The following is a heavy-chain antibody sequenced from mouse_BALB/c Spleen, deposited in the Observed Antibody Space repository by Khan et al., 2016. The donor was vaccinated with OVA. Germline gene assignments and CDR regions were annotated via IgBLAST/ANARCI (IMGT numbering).Heavy chain of an antibody. V-gene: IGHV1-4*01. CDR3: AREGAYYRSDGWFSY. CDR2: INPSNGYT. Sequence: VQLQQSGAELARPGASVKMSCKASGYTFTTYTMHWVKQRPGQGLEWIGYINPSNGYTNYNQKFKDKSTLTADKSSSTAYMQLRSLTSDYSAVYYCAREGAYYRSDGWFSYWGQGTLGTVSA. CDR1: GYTFTTYT. D-gene: IGHD2-14*01. J-gene: IGHJ3*01.